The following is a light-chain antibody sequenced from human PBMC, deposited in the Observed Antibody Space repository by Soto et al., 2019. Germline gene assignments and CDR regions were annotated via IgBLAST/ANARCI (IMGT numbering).Light chain of an antibody. CDR1: ESISDY. Sequence: IQLTQSPSSLSASVGDRVTIVCRASESISDYLNWYQLKSGEAPKVLIYSASTLRGGVPSRFSGTVSGTEFTLTISSLQPEDVATYYCQQTFSHLLSFGGGTTVEIK. J-gene: IGKJ4*01. V-gene: IGKV1-39*01. CDR2: SAS. CDR3: QQTFSHLLS.